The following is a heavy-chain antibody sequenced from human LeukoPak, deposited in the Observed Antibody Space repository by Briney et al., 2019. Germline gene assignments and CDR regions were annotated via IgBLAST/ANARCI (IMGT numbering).Heavy chain of an antibody. D-gene: IGHD3-10*01. CDR3: TRVISIVRGITSYESFDI. CDR2: INANTGNP. CDR1: GYSFTTYA. Sequence: ASVKVSCKASGYSFTTYAMSWVRQAPGQGLEWMGWINANTGNPTYAQAFTGRFVFSLDTSVSTAYLQISSLKAEDTAVYYCTRVISIVRGITSYESFDIWGQGTMVTVSS. V-gene: IGHV7-4-1*02. J-gene: IGHJ3*02.